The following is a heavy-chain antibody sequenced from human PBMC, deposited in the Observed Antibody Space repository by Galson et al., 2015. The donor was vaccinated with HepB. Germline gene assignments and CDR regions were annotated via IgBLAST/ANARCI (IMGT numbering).Heavy chain of an antibody. D-gene: IGHD4-17*01. CDR1: GFTFSDYY. J-gene: IGHJ4*02. CDR3: AREDDYGDYLLPDY. Sequence: SLRLSCAASGFTFSDYYMSWIRQAPGKGLEWVSYISSSSSYTNYADSVKGRFTISRDNAKNSLYLQMNSLRAEDTAVYYCAREDDYGDYLLPDYWGQGTLVTVSS. CDR2: ISSSSSYT. V-gene: IGHV3-11*05.